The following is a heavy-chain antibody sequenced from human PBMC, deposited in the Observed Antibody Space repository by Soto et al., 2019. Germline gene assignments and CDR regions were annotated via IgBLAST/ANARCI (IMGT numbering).Heavy chain of an antibody. CDR3: ARYPTLTDYFFHGMDV. J-gene: IGHJ6*02. V-gene: IGHV5-51*01. CDR1: GYTFTNYW. Sequence: GESVKISYKGSGYTFTNYWIVWVRQIPGKGLEWMGIIYPGDSDTRYSPSFQGQVTISADRSISTAYLQWSSLKASDTGMYYCARYPTLTDYFFHGMDVWGQGTTVTVSS. CDR2: IYPGDSDT. D-gene: IGHD4-17*01.